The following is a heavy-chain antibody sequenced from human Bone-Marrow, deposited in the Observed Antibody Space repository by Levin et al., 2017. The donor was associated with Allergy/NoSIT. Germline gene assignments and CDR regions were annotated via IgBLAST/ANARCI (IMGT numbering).Heavy chain of an antibody. CDR2: IHKDGSGT. D-gene: IGHD3-16*02. Sequence: GESLKISCAASGFTFSRYWMHWVRQAPGKGLVWVSRIHKDGSGTSYADSVKGRFTISRDNAKNTLYLQMNSLRAEDTAVYYCARDLSYGMDVWGQGTTVTVSS. J-gene: IGHJ6*02. CDR3: ARDLSYGMDV. V-gene: IGHV3-74*01. CDR1: GFTFSRYW.